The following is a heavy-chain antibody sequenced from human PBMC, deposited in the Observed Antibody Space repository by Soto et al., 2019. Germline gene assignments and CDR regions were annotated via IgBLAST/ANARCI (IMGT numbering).Heavy chain of an antibody. J-gene: IGHJ6*02. D-gene: IGHD2-15*01. CDR1: GGSISSSSYY. CDR2: IYYSGST. CDR3: ARLLVVVVIDSDGMDV. V-gene: IGHV4-39*01. Sequence: SETLSLTCTVSGGSISSSSYYWGWIRQPPGKGLEWIGSIYYSGSTYYNPPLKSRVTISVDTSKNQFSLKLSSVTAADTAVYYCARLLVVVVIDSDGMDVWGQGTTVT.